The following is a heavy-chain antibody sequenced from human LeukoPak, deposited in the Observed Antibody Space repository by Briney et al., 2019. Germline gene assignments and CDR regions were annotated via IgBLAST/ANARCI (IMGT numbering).Heavy chain of an antibody. Sequence: PGGSLRLSCAASGFTFSNYWMHWVRQAPGKGLVWVSRINSDGSRINYADSVKGRFTISRDNAKNTVYLQMNSLRAEDTAVYYCGRVAYENCGGDCYPFPDYWGQGTLVTVSS. CDR3: GRVAYENCGGDCYPFPDY. CDR2: INSDGSRI. CDR1: GFTFSNYW. J-gene: IGHJ4*02. D-gene: IGHD2-21*02. V-gene: IGHV3-74*01.